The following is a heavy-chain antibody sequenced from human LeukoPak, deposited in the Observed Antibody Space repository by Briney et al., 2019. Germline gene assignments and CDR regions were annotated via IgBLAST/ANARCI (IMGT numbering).Heavy chain of an antibody. Sequence: SETLSLTCTVSGGSISSYYWSWIRQPPGKGLEWIGYIYYSGSTNYNPSLKSRVTISVDTSKNQFSLKLSSVTAAGTAVYYCARRGITMVRGVMSMDYFDYWGQGTLVTVSS. V-gene: IGHV4-59*08. J-gene: IGHJ4*02. CDR1: GGSISSYY. CDR2: IYYSGST. D-gene: IGHD3-10*01. CDR3: ARRGITMVRGVMSMDYFDY.